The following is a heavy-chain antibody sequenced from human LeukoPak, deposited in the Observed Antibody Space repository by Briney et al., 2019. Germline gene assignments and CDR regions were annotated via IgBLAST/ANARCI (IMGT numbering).Heavy chain of an antibody. V-gene: IGHV4-59*12. CDR2: FHYSGST. J-gene: IGHJ5*02. CDR3: ARGGIVVVTARFDP. D-gene: IGHD2-21*02. Sequence: PSETLSLTFTVSGGSISSFYRSWRRQPSGKGLEWIGYFHYSGSTNYNPSLKSRVTISVDTSKNQFSLKLSSVTAADTAVYYCARGGIVVVTARFDPWGQGTLVTVSS. CDR1: GGSISSFY.